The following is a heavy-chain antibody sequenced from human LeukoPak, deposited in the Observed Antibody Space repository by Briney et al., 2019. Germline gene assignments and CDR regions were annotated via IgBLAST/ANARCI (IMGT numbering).Heavy chain of an antibody. V-gene: IGHV4-59*12. J-gene: IGHJ4*02. Sequence: SETLSLTCTVSGGSISSYYWSWIRQPPGKGLEWIGYIYNSGSTNYNPSLKSRVTTSVDTSKNQFSLQLNSVTPEDTAVYYCARADLNWNYGNFDYWGQGTLVTVSS. CDR1: GGSISSYY. CDR3: ARADLNWNYGNFDY. D-gene: IGHD1-7*01. CDR2: IYNSGST.